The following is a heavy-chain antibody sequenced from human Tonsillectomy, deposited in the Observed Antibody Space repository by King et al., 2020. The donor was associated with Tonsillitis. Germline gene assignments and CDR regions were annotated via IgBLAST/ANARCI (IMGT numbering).Heavy chain of an antibody. CDR2: ISSSSSTI. J-gene: IGHJ4*02. CDR1: GFTFSSYS. CDR3: ARDRGWELLSY. D-gene: IGHD1-26*01. V-gene: IGHV3-48*04. Sequence: VQLVESGGGLVQPGGSLRLSCAASGFTFSSYSMNWVRQAPGKGLEWVSYISSSSSTIYYADSVKGRFTISRDNAKNSLYQQMNSLRAEDTAVYYCARDRGWELLSYWGQGTLVTVSS.